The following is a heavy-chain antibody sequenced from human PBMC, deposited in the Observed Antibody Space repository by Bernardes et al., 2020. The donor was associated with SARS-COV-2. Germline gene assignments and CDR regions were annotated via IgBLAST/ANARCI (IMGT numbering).Heavy chain of an antibody. D-gene: IGHD5-12*01. CDR1: GFTFSSYS. CDR3: ARSVEMATSHPYYFDY. J-gene: IGHJ4*02. V-gene: IGHV3-48*02. Sequence: GGSLRLSCAASGFTFSSYSMNWVRQAPGKGLEWVSYISSSSSTIYYADSVKGRFTISRDNAKNSLYLQMNSLRDEDTAVYYCARSVEMATSHPYYFDYWGQGTLVTVSS. CDR2: ISSSSSTI.